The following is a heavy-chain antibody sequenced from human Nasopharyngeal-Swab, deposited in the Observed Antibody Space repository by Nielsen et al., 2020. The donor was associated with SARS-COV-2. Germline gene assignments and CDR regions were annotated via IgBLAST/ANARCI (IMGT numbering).Heavy chain of an antibody. CDR1: GFTFDGYA. V-gene: IGHV3-9*01. CDR3: AKDPGATVTHAFDI. D-gene: IGHD4-17*01. J-gene: IGHJ3*02. Sequence: SLKISCAASGFTFDGYAMHWVRQAPGKGLEWVSGISWNSGSIGYADSVKGRFTISRDNAKNSLYLQMNSLRAEDTALYYCAKDPGATVTHAFDIWGQGTMVTVSS. CDR2: ISWNSGSI.